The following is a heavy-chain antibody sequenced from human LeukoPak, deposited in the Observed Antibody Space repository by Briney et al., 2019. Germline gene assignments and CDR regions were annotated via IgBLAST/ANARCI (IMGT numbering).Heavy chain of an antibody. J-gene: IGHJ4*02. CDR1: GGTFSSYA. D-gene: IGHD6-19*01. CDR2: IIPIFGTA. CDR3: ARGEGQWVASRESYFDY. Sequence: ASVKVSCKASGGTFSSYAISWVRQAPGQGLEWMGRIIPIFGTANYAQKFQGRVTITTDESTSTAYMELSSLRSEDTAVYYCARGEGQWVASRESYFDYWGQGTLVTVSS. V-gene: IGHV1-69*05.